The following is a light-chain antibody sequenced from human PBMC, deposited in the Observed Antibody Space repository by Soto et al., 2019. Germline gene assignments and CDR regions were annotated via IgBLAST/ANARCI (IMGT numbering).Light chain of an antibody. CDR2: GAS. CDR1: QSVSSN. V-gene: IGKV3-15*01. CDR3: QQYTNLPRT. J-gene: IGKJ1*01. Sequence: EIVMTQSPATLSVSPGERATLSCRASQSVSSNLAWYQQKPGQAPRLLIYGASTRATGIPVRFSGSRSGTEFTITISSLQSEDFAVYYCQQYTNLPRTFGQGTKVEIK.